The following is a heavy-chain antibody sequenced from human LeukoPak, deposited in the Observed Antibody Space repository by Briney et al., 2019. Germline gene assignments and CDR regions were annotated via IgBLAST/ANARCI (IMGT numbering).Heavy chain of an antibody. D-gene: IGHD2-2*01. J-gene: IGHJ3*02. CDR3: AIPLMAHDAFDI. V-gene: IGHV3-30*03. Sequence: GGSVRLFCAASGFTFSSYGMLCVPQAPGKGLEWVADISYDGSNKYYADSVKRRFTISRDNSKNTLYLQMNSLRAEDTAVYYCAIPLMAHDAFDIWGQGTMVTDSS. CDR1: GFTFSSYG. CDR2: ISYDGSNK.